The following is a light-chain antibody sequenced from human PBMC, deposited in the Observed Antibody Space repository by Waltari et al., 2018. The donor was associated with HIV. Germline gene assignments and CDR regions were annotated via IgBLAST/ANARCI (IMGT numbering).Light chain of an antibody. V-gene: IGLV1-40*01. CDR3: QSYDSSLSAYV. Sequence: VSGAPGQRVTISCTGSSSNIGAGYDVHWYHQLPGTAPKLLIYGNSNRPSGVPDRLSGSKSGTSASLTITGLQAEDEADYYCQSYDSSLSAYVFGTGTKVTVL. CDR1: SSNIGAGYD. CDR2: GNS. J-gene: IGLJ1*01.